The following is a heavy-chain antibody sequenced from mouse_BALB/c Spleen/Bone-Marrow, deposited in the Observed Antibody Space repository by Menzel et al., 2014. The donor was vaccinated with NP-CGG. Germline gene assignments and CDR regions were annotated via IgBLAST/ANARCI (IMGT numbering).Heavy chain of an antibody. CDR3: GGITTVVAKNYYYAVDY. D-gene: IGHD1-1*01. J-gene: IGHJ4*01. Sequence: EVQLQQSGPELVKPGASVKISCKASGYSFTGYFMNWVKQSHGKSLEWIGRINPYNGDTFYNQKFKGRATLTVDKSSSTANMELLSLTSEDSAVYYSGGITTVVAKNYYYAVDYWGQGTSGTVSS. CDR2: INPYNGDT. CDR1: GYSFTGYF. V-gene: IGHV1-37*01.